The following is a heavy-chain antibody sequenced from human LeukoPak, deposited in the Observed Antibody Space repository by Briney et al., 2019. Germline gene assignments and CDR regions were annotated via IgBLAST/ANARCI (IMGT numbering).Heavy chain of an antibody. V-gene: IGHV3-11*06. CDR1: GFTFSDYY. CDR2: ISSGSTYT. Sequence: PGGSLRLSCAASGFTFSDYYMSWIRQAPGKGLEWVSYISSGSTYTNYADSVKGRFTISRDNAKGSLYLQMNNLRAEDTAVYYCARVSSSSTNWFDSWGQGTLVTVSS. D-gene: IGHD6-19*01. CDR3: ARVSSSSTNWFDS. J-gene: IGHJ5*01.